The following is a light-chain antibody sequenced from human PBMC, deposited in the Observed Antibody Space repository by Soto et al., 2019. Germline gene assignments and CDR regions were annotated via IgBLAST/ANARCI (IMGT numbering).Light chain of an antibody. J-gene: IGLJ1*01. CDR2: EVS. Sequence: QSALTQPPSASGSPGQSVTISCTGTSSDIGAYIYVSWYQQHPGKAPKLMISEVSRRPSGVPERFSGSKSGNTASLTVSGLQAHDEANYYCSPYAGSNTFVSGTGTKLT. V-gene: IGLV2-8*01. CDR1: SSDIGAYIY. CDR3: SPYAGSNTFV.